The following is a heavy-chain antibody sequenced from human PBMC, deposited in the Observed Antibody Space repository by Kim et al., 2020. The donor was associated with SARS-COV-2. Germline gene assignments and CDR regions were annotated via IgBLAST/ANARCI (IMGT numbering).Heavy chain of an antibody. D-gene: IGHD2-2*01. V-gene: IGHV3-30*18. J-gene: IGHJ5*02. CDR2: ISYDGSNK. CDR1: GFTFSSYG. Sequence: GGSLRLSCAASGFTFSSYGMHWVRQAPGKGLEWVAVISYDGSNKYYADSVKGRFTISRDNSKNTLYLQMNSLRAEDTAVYYCAKEAQYQLLLDWFDPWG. CDR3: AKEAQYQLLLDWFDP.